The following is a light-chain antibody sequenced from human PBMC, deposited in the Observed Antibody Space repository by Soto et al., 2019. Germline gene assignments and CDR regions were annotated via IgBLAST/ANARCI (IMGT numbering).Light chain of an antibody. CDR3: QQSRNWPLT. CDR2: DAS. CDR1: QSVSSI. V-gene: IGKV3-11*01. J-gene: IGKJ4*01. Sequence: EIVLTQSPATLSLSPGERATLSCRASQSVSSISAWYQQKPGQTPRLLIYDASNRATGIPVRFSGSGSGTDFTLTISSLEPEDFAVYYCQQSRNWPLTFGGGTKVEIK.